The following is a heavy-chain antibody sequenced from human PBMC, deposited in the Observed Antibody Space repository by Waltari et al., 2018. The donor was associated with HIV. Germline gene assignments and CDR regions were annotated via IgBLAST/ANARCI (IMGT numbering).Heavy chain of an antibody. J-gene: IGHJ4*02. V-gene: IGHV3-30*02. Sequence: QVQLVESGGGVVQPGGSLRLSCTASGFTLRNYGMYWVRQAPGKGLQWVAFIRYDVTNKYYADSVKGRSIISRDNSKNTLSLQMHSLRAEDTAVYYCAKAPHHYDSSGPVYWGQGTLVTVSS. D-gene: IGHD3-22*01. CDR3: AKAPHHYDSSGPVY. CDR2: IRYDVTNK. CDR1: GFTLRNYG.